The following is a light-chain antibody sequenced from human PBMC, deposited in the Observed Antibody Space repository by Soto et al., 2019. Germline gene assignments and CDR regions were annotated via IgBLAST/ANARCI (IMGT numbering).Light chain of an antibody. J-gene: IGKJ5*01. CDR3: QQYSTSPIS. CDR2: AAS. V-gene: IGKV3-20*01. Sequence: ENVLTQSPGTLSLSPGDRATLSCRASQVTSRYLSWYQQRPGQAPRLLIYAASSRATGIPARFSGSGSGTDFTLTISRLEPEDFAVYYCQQYSTSPISFGQGTRLEIK. CDR1: QVTSRY.